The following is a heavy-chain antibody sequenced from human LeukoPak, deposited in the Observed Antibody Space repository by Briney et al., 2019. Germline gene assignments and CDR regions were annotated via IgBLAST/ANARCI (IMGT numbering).Heavy chain of an antibody. J-gene: IGHJ4*02. Sequence: TSETLSLTCAVYGGSFSGYYWSWIRQPPGKGLEWIGEINHSGSTNYNPSLKSRVTISVDTSKNQFSLKLSSVTAADTAVYYCARRDGGMVRGVIARFDYWGQGTLVTVSS. D-gene: IGHD3-10*01. CDR3: ARRDGGMVRGVIARFDY. CDR1: GGSFSGYY. V-gene: IGHV4-34*01. CDR2: INHSGST.